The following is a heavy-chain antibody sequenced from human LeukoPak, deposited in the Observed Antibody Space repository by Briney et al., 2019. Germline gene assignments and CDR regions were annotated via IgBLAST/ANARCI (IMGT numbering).Heavy chain of an antibody. D-gene: IGHD1-26*01. Sequence: PSETLSLTCTVSGYSISSGYYWGWIRQPPGKGLEWIGSIYHSGSTYYNPSLKSRVTISVDTSKNQFSLKLSSVTAADTAVYYCARASKYRGSYSSNYYFDYWGQGTLVTVSS. V-gene: IGHV4-38-2*02. CDR1: GYSISSGYY. CDR2: IYHSGST. J-gene: IGHJ4*02. CDR3: ARASKYRGSYSSNYYFDY.